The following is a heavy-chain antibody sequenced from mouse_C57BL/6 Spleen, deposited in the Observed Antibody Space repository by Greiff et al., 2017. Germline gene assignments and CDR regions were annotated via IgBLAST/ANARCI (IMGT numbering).Heavy chain of an antibody. CDR2: IRNKANGYTT. V-gene: IGHV7-3*01. CDR3: AREGPYYAMDY. J-gene: IGHJ4*01. CDR1: GFTFTDYY. Sequence: EVKVVESGGGLVQPGGSLSLSCAASGFTFTDYYMSWVRQPPGKALEWLGFIRNKANGYTTEYSASVKGRFTISRDNSQSILYLQMNALRAEDSATYYCAREGPYYAMDYWGQGTSVTVSS.